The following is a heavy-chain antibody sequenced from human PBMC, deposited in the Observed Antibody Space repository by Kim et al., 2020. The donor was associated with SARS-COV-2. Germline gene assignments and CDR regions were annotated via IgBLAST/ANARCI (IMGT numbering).Heavy chain of an antibody. J-gene: IGHJ2*01. D-gene: IGHD6-6*01. CDR1: GGSFSGYY. Sequence: SETLSLTCAVYGGSFSGYYWSWIRQPPGKGLEWIGEINHSGSTNYNPSLKSRVTISVDTSKNQFSLKLSSVTAADTAVYYCARGLGQQLVFWYFDLWGRGTLVTVSS. CDR3: ARGLGQQLVFWYFDL. CDR2: INHSGST. V-gene: IGHV4-34*01.